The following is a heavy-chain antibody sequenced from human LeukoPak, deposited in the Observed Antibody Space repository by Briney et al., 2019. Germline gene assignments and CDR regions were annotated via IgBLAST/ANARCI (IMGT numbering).Heavy chain of an antibody. D-gene: IGHD3-9*01. Sequence: GASVKVSCKASGGTFSSYAISWVRQAPGQGLEWMGRIIPILGIANYAQKFQGRVTITADKPTSTAYMELSSLRSEDTAVYYCARDEFDILTGFLPGGFDYWGQGTLVTVSS. CDR2: IIPILGIA. CDR1: GGTFSSYA. J-gene: IGHJ4*02. CDR3: ARDEFDILTGFLPGGFDY. V-gene: IGHV1-69*04.